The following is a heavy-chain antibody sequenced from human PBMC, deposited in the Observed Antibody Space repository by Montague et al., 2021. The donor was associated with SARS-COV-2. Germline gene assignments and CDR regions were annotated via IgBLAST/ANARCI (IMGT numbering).Heavy chain of an antibody. Sequence: SETLSLTCTVSGGSIGTTTYYWGWIRQPPGKGLEWIADIHHTGTTNYNPSLKSRLSMSVDMSKNQFSLKLSSVTAADTAIYFCASLLQPFSYGSDWYYFESWGQGTLVTVSS. CDR1: GGSIGTTTYY. CDR2: IHHTGTT. D-gene: IGHD6-19*01. J-gene: IGHJ4*02. CDR3: ASLLQPFSYGSDWYYFES. V-gene: IGHV4-39*07.